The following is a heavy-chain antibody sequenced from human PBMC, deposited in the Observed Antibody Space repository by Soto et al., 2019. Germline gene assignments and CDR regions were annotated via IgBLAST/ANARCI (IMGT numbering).Heavy chain of an antibody. CDR3: ARPKIPFYGSSGMDV. V-gene: IGHV5-51*01. D-gene: IGHD3-10*01. Sequence: PWESLKISCKGSGYSFTSYWIGWVRQMPGKGLEWMGIIYPGDSDTRYSPSFQGQVTISADKSISTAYLQWSSLKASDTAMYYCARPKIPFYGSSGMDVWGQGTTVTVSS. J-gene: IGHJ6*02. CDR1: GYSFTSYW. CDR2: IYPGDSDT.